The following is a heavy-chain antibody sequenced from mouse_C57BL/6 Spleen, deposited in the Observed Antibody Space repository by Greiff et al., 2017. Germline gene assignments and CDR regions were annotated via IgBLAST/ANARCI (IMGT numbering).Heavy chain of an antibody. CDR1: GYTFTSYW. J-gene: IGHJ4*01. Sequence: QVQLQQPGAELVMPGASVKLSCKASGYTFTSYWMHWVKQRPGQGLKWIGEIDPSDSYTNYNQKFKGKSTLTVDKSSSTAYMQISSLTSEDSAVYDCARSGYSSYAMDYWGQGTSVTVSS. D-gene: IGHD2-12*01. V-gene: IGHV1-69*01. CDR3: ARSGYSSYAMDY. CDR2: IDPSDSYT.